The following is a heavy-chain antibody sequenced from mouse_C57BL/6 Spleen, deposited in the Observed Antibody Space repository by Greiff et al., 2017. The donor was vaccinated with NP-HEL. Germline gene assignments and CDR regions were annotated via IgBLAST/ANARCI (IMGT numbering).Heavy chain of an antibody. J-gene: IGHJ4*01. Sequence: EVKLQESGGGLVKPGGSLKLSCAASGFTFSDYGMHWVRQAPEKGLEWVAYISSGSSTIYYADTVKGRFTISRDNAKNTLFLQMTSLRSEDTAMYYCARWEAPYAMDYWGQGTSVTVSS. CDR1: GFTFSDYG. V-gene: IGHV5-17*01. CDR2: ISSGSSTI. D-gene: IGHD4-1*01. CDR3: ARWEAPYAMDY.